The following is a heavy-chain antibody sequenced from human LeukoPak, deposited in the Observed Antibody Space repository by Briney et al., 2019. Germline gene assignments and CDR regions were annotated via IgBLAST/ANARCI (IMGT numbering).Heavy chain of an antibody. CDR3: AYYHVNEEPPTF. J-gene: IGHJ4*02. V-gene: IGHV3-23*01. D-gene: IGHD1-1*01. CDR2: ISGSGAKT. CDR1: GFTFSTYA. Sequence: PGGSLRLSCAASGFTFSTYAMNWVRQAPGKGLEWVSAISGSGAKTYYADSVKGRFTVSRDNSKNMLYLQMNSLRAEDTAVYYCAYYHVNEEPPTFWGQGTLVTVSS.